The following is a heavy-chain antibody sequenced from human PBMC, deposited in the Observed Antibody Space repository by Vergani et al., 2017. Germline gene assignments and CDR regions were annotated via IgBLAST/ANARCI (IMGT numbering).Heavy chain of an antibody. CDR2: VHRNGNT. Sequence: QVDLQESGPGLVKSSETLSLNCAVSGYSVGSGYYWGWIRQPPGRGLVWIGCVHRNGNTYYTSSLRSRATISRDTSKNQFSLRLTAVTAADTPVYYCARQNPYGSAHVDFWGRGVLVTVSA. CDR3: ARQNPYGSAHVDF. J-gene: IGHJ4*02. V-gene: IGHV4-38-2*01. CDR1: GYSVGSGYY. D-gene: IGHD3-10*01.